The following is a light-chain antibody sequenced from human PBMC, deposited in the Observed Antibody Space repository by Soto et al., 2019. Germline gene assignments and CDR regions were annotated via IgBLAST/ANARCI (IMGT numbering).Light chain of an antibody. CDR1: QSVGRN. CDR3: QQYNNWPPYT. Sequence: EVVMTQSPATLSVSPGERGTLSCRASQSVGRNLAWYQQKPGQAPRLLIYGASTRATGIPARFSGSGSGTAFTLTISSLQSEDFAVYYCQQYNNWPPYTFGHGTKLEIK. J-gene: IGKJ2*01. V-gene: IGKV3-15*01. CDR2: GAS.